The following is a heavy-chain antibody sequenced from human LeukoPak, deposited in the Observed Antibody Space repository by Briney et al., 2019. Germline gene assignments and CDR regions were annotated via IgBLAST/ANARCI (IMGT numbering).Heavy chain of an antibody. Sequence: SETLSLTCAVSGGSISSGGYSWSWIRQPPGKGLEWIGYIYHSGSTYYNPSLKSRVTISVDRSKNQFSLKLSSVTAADTAVYYCARDGSGGRDYSNSRWFDPWGQGTLVTVSS. V-gene: IGHV4-30-2*01. J-gene: IGHJ5*02. D-gene: IGHD4-4*01. CDR2: IYHSGST. CDR3: ARDGSGGRDYSNSRWFDP. CDR1: GGSISSGGYS.